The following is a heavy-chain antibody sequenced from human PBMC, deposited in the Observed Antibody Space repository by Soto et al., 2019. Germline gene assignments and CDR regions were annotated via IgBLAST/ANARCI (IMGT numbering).Heavy chain of an antibody. CDR1: GYTLTELS. CDR3: ATYGRYNWKHRHWLDS. D-gene: IGHD1-20*01. J-gene: IGHJ5*01. CDR2: FDPEDGET. V-gene: IGHV1-24*01. Sequence: ASVKVSCKVSGYTLTELSMHWVRQAPGKGLEWMGGFDPEDGETIYAQEFQGRVTMTEDTSTDTAYMELSSLRSEDTAVYYCATYGRYNWKHRHWLDSWGQRSLDTISS.